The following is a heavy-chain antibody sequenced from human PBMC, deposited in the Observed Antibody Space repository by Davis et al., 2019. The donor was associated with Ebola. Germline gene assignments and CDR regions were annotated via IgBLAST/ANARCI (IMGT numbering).Heavy chain of an antibody. CDR2: IKQDGNEQ. D-gene: IGHD4-11*01. Sequence: GESLKISCAASGFTFSNYCMSWVRQAPGKGLEWVAKIKQDGNEQYYVDSVRGRFTLSRDNAKNSLTLQMNSLTAEDTAVYYCARGDFGNGPFDYWGQGTLVTVSS. CDR3: ARGDFGNGPFDY. V-gene: IGHV3-7*01. J-gene: IGHJ4*02. CDR1: GFTFSNYC.